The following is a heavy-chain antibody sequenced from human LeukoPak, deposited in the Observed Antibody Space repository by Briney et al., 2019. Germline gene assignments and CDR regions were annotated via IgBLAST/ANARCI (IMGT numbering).Heavy chain of an antibody. J-gene: IGHJ4*02. D-gene: IGHD3-22*01. Sequence: GGSLRLSCAASGFTFSSYWMSWVRQAPGKGLEWVANIKQDGSEKYYVDSVKGRFTISRDNAKNSLYLQMNSLRAEDTAVYYCARDGPRRKSYYYDSSGYYTAPFDYWGQGTLVTVSS. CDR3: ARDGPRRKSYYYDSSGYYTAPFDY. CDR2: IKQDGSEK. V-gene: IGHV3-7*01. CDR1: GFTFSSYW.